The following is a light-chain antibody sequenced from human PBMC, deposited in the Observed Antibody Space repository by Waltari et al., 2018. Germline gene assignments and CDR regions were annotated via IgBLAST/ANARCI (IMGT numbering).Light chain of an antibody. CDR3: QKYGTLPAT. Sequence: EIVLTQSPGTLSLPPGERATLSCRASQSVSRFLAWYQQKPGQAPRLLIYEASSRATDIPDRFSCSGSGTDFSLTISRLEPEDFAVYYCQKYGTLPATFGQGTKVEIK. CDR2: EAS. CDR1: QSVSRF. V-gene: IGKV3-20*01. J-gene: IGKJ1*01.